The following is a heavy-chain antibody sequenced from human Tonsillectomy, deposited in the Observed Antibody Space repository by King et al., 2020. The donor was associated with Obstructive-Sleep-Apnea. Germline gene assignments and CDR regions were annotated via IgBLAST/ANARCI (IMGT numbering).Heavy chain of an antibody. CDR1: RFIFSDYS. CDR3: ARGNHSGAWLIDY. V-gene: IGHV3-48*04. D-gene: IGHD1-14*01. CDR2: ISSNSHSI. Sequence: VQLVESGGGLVQPGGSLRLSCAASRFIFSDYSMNWVRQAPGKGLEWISFISSNSHSIDYADSVKGRLTISRDNAANSLFLQMNSLRAEDTAVYYCARGNHSGAWLIDYWGQGTLATVSS. J-gene: IGHJ4*02.